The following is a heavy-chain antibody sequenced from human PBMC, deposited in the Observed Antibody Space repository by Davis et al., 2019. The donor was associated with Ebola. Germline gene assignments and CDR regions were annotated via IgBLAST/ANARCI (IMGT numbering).Heavy chain of an antibody. CDR2: IYPGDSDT. V-gene: IGHV5-51*01. J-gene: IGHJ3*02. CDR3: ASLRRTITGMDDGFDI. Sequence: GESLKISCKVSGYRFTTYWIGWVRQMPGKGLEWMGIIYPGDSDTRYSPSFQGQVTISADKSMKTAFLQWSSLKASDSGMYYCASLRRTITGMDDGFDIWGQGTMVTVSS. CDR1: GYRFTTYW. D-gene: IGHD2-8*02.